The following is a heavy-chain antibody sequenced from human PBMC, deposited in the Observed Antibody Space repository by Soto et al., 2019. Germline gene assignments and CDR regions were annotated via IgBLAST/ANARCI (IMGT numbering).Heavy chain of an antibody. CDR3: ARASYYDYVWGSYRPTYYYGMDV. V-gene: IGHV4-34*01. J-gene: IGHJ6*02. CDR1: GGSFSGYY. CDR2: INHSGST. Sequence: ETLSLTCAVYGGSFSGYYWSWIRQPPGKGLEWIGEINHSGSTNYNPSLKSRVTISVDTSKNQFSLKLSSVTAADTAVYYCARASYYDYVWGSYRPTYYYGMDVWGQGTTVTVS. D-gene: IGHD3-16*02.